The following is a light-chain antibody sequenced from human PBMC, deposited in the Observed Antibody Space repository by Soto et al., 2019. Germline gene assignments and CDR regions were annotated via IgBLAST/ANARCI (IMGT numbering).Light chain of an antibody. Sequence: QSALTQPRSVSGSPGQSVTISCTGTSSDVGGYNFVSWYQQHPGKAPKFLIYDVSKRPSGVPDRFSGSKSGNTASLTISGLQAEDDADYYCCSYAGSYSWVFGGGTKLTVL. CDR2: DVS. CDR1: SSDVGGYNF. CDR3: CSYAGSYSWV. V-gene: IGLV2-11*01. J-gene: IGLJ3*02.